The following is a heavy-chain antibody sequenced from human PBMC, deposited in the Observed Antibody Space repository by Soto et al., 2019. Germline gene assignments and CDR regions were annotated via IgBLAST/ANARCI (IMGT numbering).Heavy chain of an antibody. J-gene: IGHJ6*02. Sequence: EVQLVESGGGLVRPGGSLRLSCVASEFTFSSYWMHWVRQVPGKGLVWVSRLNEDGSFTTYADSVKGRFTISRDNAKKTPYLQMNSLRAEDTAVYYCARDLSGRADVWGQGTTVTVSS. CDR3: ARDLSGRADV. V-gene: IGHV3-74*01. CDR1: EFTFSSYW. D-gene: IGHD3-10*01. CDR2: LNEDGSFT.